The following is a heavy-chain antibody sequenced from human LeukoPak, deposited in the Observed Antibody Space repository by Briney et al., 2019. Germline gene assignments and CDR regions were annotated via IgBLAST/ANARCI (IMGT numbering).Heavy chain of an antibody. J-gene: IGHJ4*02. Sequence: SETLFLTCNVSGDSISTYYWSWIRQPPGKGLDWIGHIYYSGSTDYNPSLMSRVTISVDTSKNQFSLKLSSVTAADTAVYYCARGSDRGDYWGQGTLVTVSS. CDR2: IYYSGST. V-gene: IGHV4-59*08. CDR3: ARGSDRGDY. CDR1: GDSISTYY.